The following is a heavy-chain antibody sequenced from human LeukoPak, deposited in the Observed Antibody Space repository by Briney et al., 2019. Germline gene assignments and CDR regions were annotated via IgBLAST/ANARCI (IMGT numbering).Heavy chain of an antibody. V-gene: IGHV1-2*06. CDR3: ARAQSTTIFGAVIISDTFQH. J-gene: IGHJ1*01. CDR2: INPNSGGT. D-gene: IGHD3-3*01. CDR1: GYTFTGYY. Sequence: ASVKVSCKASGYTFTGYYMHWVRQAPGQGLEWMGRINPNSGGTNYAQKFQGRVTMTRDTSISTAYMELSRLRSDDTAVYYCARAQSTTIFGAVIISDTFQHWGQGTLVTVSS.